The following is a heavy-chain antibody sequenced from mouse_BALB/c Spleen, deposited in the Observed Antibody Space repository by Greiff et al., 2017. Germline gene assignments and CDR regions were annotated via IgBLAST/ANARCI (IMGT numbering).Heavy chain of an antibody. D-gene: IGHD2-1*01. J-gene: IGHJ2*01. CDR2: INPYNGAT. CDR3: ARDGNYYFDY. V-gene: IGHV1-31*01. CDR1: GYSFTGYY. Sequence: EVKLQQSGPELVKPGASVKISCKASGYSFTGYYMHWVKQSHVKSLEWIGRINPYNGATSYNQNFKDKASLTVDKSSSTAYMELHSLTSEDSAVYYGARDGNYYFDYWGQGTTLTVSS.